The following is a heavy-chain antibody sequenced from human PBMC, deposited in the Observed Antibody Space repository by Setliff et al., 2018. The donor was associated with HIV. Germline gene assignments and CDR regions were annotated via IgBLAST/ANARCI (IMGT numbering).Heavy chain of an antibody. J-gene: IGHJ4*02. D-gene: IGHD3-3*01. V-gene: IGHV3-30*04. CDR1: GFTFSSYA. CDR2: ISYDGRNK. Sequence: GGSLRLSCAASGFTFSSYAMHWVRQAPGKGLEWVAVISYDGRNKYYADSVKGRFTISRDNSKNTLYMQMNSLRAEDTAVYYCARDLESFWSGYYSNWGQGSPVTVSS. CDR3: ARDLESFWSGYYSN.